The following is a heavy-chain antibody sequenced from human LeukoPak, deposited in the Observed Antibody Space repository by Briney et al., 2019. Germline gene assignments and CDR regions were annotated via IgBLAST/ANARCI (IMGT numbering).Heavy chain of an antibody. J-gene: IGHJ4*02. CDR2: INTDARST. CDR1: GFSFSTYW. CDR3: ARWDCPGGSCSSGSRLFEY. Sequence: GGSLRLSCAASGFSFSTYWMHWVRQAPGKGLEWVSRINTDARSTSYADSVKGRFTISRDNAKNTLYLQMNSLRAEDTAVYSCARWDCPGGSCSSGSRLFEYWGQGALVTVSS. V-gene: IGHV3-74*01. D-gene: IGHD2-15*01.